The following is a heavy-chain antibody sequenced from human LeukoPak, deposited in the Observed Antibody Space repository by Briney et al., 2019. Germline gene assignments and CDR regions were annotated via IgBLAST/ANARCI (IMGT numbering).Heavy chain of an antibody. CDR1: GFNFNNYA. J-gene: IGHJ4*02. D-gene: IGHD5-24*01. CDR3: AKGGDRWLQLEYTFDY. CDR2: ISGDGDST. Sequence: GGSLRLSCAASGFNFNNYAMSWVRQAPGKGLEWVSGISGDGDSTYYADSVKGRFTVSRDISKNTLYLQMNSLRDEDTAVYYCAKGGDRWLQLEYTFDYWGQGTLVTVSS. V-gene: IGHV3-23*01.